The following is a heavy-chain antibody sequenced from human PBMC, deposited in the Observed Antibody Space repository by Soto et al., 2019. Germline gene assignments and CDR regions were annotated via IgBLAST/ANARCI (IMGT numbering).Heavy chain of an antibody. CDR3: AMADIVVVPAAIPGWFDP. V-gene: IGHV1-69*01. J-gene: IGHJ5*02. CDR2: IIPIFGTA. CDR1: GGTFSSYA. D-gene: IGHD2-2*01. Sequence: QVQLVQSGAEVKKPGSSVKVSCKASGGTFSSYAISWVRQAPGQGLEWMGGIIPIFGTANYAQKFQGRVTITADESTSTAYMELSSLRSEETAVYYCAMADIVVVPAAIPGWFDPWGQGTLVTVSS.